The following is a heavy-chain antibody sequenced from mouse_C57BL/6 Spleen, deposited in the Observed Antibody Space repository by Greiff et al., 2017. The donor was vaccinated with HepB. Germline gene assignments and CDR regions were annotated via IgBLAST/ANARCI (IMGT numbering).Heavy chain of an antibody. J-gene: IGHJ3*01. CDR1: GFTFSSYA. CDR3: ANYYGSRSWFAY. CDR2: ISDGGSYT. D-gene: IGHD1-1*01. Sequence: EVMLVESGGGLVKPGGSLKLSCAASGFTFSSYAMSWVRQTPEKRLEWVATISDGGSYTYYPDNVKGRFTISRDNAKNNLYLQMSHLKSEDTAMYYCANYYGSRSWFAYWGQGTLVTVSA. V-gene: IGHV5-4*03.